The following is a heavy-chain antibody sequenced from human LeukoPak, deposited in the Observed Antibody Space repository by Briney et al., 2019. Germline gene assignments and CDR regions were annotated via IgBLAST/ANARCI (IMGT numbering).Heavy chain of an antibody. CDR2: INPSGGST. J-gene: IGHJ4*02. V-gene: IGHV1-46*03. Sequence: ASVKVSCKASGYTFTSYYMHWVRQAPGQGLEWMGIINPSGGSTSYAQKFQGRVTMTRDTSTSTVYMELSSLRSEDTAVYYCARVPIVARIPYYFDYWGQGTLVTVSS. CDR3: ARVPIVARIPYYFDY. D-gene: IGHD6-6*01. CDR1: GYTFTSYY.